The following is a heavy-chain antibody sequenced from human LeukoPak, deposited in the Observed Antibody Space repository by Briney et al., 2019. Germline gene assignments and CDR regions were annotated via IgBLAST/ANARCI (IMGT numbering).Heavy chain of an antibody. CDR2: ISAYNGNT. CDR3: ASRIAVDYGMDV. J-gene: IGHJ6*02. V-gene: IGHV1-18*01. CDR1: GYTFTSYG. D-gene: IGHD6-19*01. Sequence: ASVKVSCKASGYTFTSYGISWVRQAPGQGLEWMGWISAYNGNTNYAQKLQGRVTMTTDTSASTAYMELRSLRSDDTAVYYCASRIAVDYGMDVWGQGTTVTVSS.